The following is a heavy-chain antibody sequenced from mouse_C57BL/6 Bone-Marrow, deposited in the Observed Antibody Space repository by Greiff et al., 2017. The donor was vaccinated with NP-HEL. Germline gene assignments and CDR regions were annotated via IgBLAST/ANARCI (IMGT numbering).Heavy chain of an antibody. D-gene: IGHD2-3*01. CDR1: GYTFTSYG. Sequence: QVQLKQSGAELARPGASVKLSCKASGYTFTSYGISWVKQRTGQGLEWIGEIYPRSGNTYYNEKFKGKATLTADKSSSTAYMELRSLTSEDSAVYFCAKTPDGYSWYFDVWGTGTTVTVSS. V-gene: IGHV1-81*01. CDR2: IYPRSGNT. CDR3: AKTPDGYSWYFDV. J-gene: IGHJ1*03.